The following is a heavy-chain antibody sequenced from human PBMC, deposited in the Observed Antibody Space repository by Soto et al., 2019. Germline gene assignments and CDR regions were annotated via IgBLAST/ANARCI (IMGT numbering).Heavy chain of an antibody. CDR3: ARSGPYGDYDY. V-gene: IGHV3-66*01. J-gene: IGHJ4*02. CDR2: IYSGGSS. Sequence: GGSLRLSCAASGFTVSSNYMSWVRQAPGKGLEWVSVIYSGGSSYYADSVKGRFTISRDNSKNTLYLQMNSLRAEDTAVYYCARSGPYGDYDYWGQGTLVTVSS. D-gene: IGHD4-17*01. CDR1: GFTVSSNY.